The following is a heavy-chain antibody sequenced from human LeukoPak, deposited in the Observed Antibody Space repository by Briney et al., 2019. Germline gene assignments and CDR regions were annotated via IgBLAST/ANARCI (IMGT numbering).Heavy chain of an antibody. CDR2: IYYSGST. J-gene: IGHJ4*02. V-gene: IGHV4-59*01. CDR3: ARGVSMVYAVD. CDR1: GGSISSYY. Sequence: PSETLSLTCTVSGGSISSYYWSRIRQPPGKGLEWIGYIYYSGSTNYNPSLKSRVTISVDTSKNQFSLKLSSVTAADTAVYYCARGVSMVYAVDWGQGTLVTVSS. D-gene: IGHD2-8*01.